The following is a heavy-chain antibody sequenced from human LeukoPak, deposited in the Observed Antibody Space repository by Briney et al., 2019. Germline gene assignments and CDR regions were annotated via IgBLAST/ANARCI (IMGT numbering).Heavy chain of an antibody. Sequence: GGSLRLSCAASGFTVSNNYMTWVRQAPGKGLEWVSLIYSAGSTYYADSVKGRFTISRDNSKNTLYLQMNSLRAEDTAVYYCAKEVVVTVAFYYMDVWGKGATVTVSS. J-gene: IGHJ6*03. V-gene: IGHV3-66*01. CDR2: IYSAGST. CDR1: GFTVSNNY. CDR3: AKEVVVTVAFYYMDV. D-gene: IGHD2-21*02.